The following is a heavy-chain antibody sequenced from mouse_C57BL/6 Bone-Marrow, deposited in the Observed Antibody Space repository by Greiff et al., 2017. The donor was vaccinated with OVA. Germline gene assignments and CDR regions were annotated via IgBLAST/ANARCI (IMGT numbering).Heavy chain of an antibody. Sequence: LQQSEGGLVQPGSSMKLSCTASGFTFSDYYMAWVRQVPEKGLEWVANINYDGSSTYYLDSLKSRFIISRDNAKNILYLQMSSLKSEDTATYYCARGGGNYVNYAMDYWGQGTSVTVSS. D-gene: IGHD2-1*01. CDR1: GFTFSDYY. CDR3: ARGGGNYVNYAMDY. CDR2: INYDGSST. V-gene: IGHV5-16*01. J-gene: IGHJ4*01.